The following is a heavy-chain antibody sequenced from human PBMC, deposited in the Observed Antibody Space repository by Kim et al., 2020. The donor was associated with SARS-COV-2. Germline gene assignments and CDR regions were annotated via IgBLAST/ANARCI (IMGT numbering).Heavy chain of an antibody. Sequence: SETLSLTCTVSGGSVSSGSYYWSWIRQPPGKGLEWIGYIYYSGSTNYNPSLKSRVTISVDTSKNQFSLKLSSVTAADTAVYYCARANCSSTSCSSSPLYYYCMDVWGQGTTVTVSS. J-gene: IGHJ6*02. CDR2: IYYSGST. CDR1: GGSVSSGSYY. V-gene: IGHV4-61*01. CDR3: ARANCSSTSCSSSPLYYYCMDV. D-gene: IGHD2-2*01.